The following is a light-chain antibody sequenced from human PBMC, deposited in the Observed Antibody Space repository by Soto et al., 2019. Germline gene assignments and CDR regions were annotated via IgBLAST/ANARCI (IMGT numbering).Light chain of an antibody. V-gene: IGKV2-30*01. CDR2: KVS. CDR3: MQLTHWPPST. CDR1: QSLVYSDGNTY. Sequence: VVRTQSPHTLPVTLGQPASISCRSSQSLVYSDGNTYLIWFQQRPGQSPRRLLYKVSNRDSGVPDRFSGSGSGTDVTLKISRLAVADVGVNYSMQLTHWPPSTFCQGTKVDIK. J-gene: IGKJ1*01.